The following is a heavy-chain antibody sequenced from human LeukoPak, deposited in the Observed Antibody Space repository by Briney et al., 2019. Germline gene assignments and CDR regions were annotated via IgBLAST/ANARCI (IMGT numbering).Heavy chain of an antibody. Sequence: SGGSLRLSCTASGFTFSSLAMTWFRQAPGKGLEWVSTIRSNGDTTYNADSVKGRFTISRDNSKNTLYLELNSLRVEDTATFYCAKGQELDDGVFDSWGQGTMVTVSS. CDR3: AKGQELDDGVFDS. CDR1: GFTFSSLA. D-gene: IGHD1-1*01. V-gene: IGHV3-23*01. CDR2: IRSNGDTT. J-gene: IGHJ4*02.